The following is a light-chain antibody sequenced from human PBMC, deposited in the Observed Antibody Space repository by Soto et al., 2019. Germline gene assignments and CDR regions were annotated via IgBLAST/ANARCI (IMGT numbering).Light chain of an antibody. CDR2: LEGSGSY. Sequence: QSVLTQSSSASASLGSSVNLTCTLSSGHSTYIIAWHQQQPGKAPRFLMRLEGSGSYNKGSGVPNRFSGSSSGADRYLTSSNLQSEDEADYYCETWDSNTRVFGGGTQLTVL. V-gene: IGLV4-60*03. CDR3: ETWDSNTRV. CDR1: SGHSTYI. J-gene: IGLJ2*01.